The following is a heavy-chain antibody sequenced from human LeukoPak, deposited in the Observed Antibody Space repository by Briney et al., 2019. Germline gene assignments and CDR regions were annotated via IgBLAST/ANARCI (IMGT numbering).Heavy chain of an antibody. CDR1: GFTFSDYY. D-gene: IGHD6-6*01. J-gene: IGHJ4*02. Sequence: GGSLRLSCAASGFTFSDYYMSWIRQAPGKGLEWVSYISSSGSTIYYADSVKGRFTISRDNAKNSLYLQMNSLRAEDTAVYYCARDVVEYSSSSYRRHFDYWGQGTLVTVSS. CDR3: ARDVVEYSSSSYRRHFDY. CDR2: ISSSGSTI. V-gene: IGHV3-11*01.